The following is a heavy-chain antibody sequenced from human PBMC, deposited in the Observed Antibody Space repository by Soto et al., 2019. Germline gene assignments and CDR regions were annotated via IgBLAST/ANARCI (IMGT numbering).Heavy chain of an antibody. CDR3: SRGGVSTRTFDY. CDR1: GYNFAGYW. V-gene: IGHV5-51*01. CDR2: IYPSDSDT. J-gene: IGHJ4*02. D-gene: IGHD3-3*01. Sequence: GESLKISCKGSGYNFAGYWIAWVRQMPGKGLELMGIIYPSDSDTRYRPSFQGQVTISADKSISSAYLQWSSLRASDTAMYYCSRGGVSTRTFDYWGQGTPVTVSS.